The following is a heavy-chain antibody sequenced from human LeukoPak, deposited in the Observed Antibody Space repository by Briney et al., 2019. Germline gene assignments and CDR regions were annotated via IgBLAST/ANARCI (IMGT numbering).Heavy chain of an antibody. V-gene: IGHV3-48*02. D-gene: IGHD2-2*01. Sequence: PGGSLRLSCAGSGFSFISYPMNWVRQAPGKGLEWISYISKSGDDIYYADSVKGRFTISRDNAKNSLYLQMNSLRDEDTAVYYCARDVVVVPAATRYYYYGMDVWGQGTTVTVSS. CDR3: ARDVVVVPAATRYYYYGMDV. J-gene: IGHJ6*02. CDR1: GFSFISYP. CDR2: ISKSGDDI.